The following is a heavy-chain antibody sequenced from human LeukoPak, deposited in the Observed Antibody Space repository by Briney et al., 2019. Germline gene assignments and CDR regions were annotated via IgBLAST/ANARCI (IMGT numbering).Heavy chain of an antibody. CDR2: ISAYNGNT. CDR1: GYTFTSYG. D-gene: IGHD2-2*02. CDR3: ARDPDIVVVPAAIPKDYYYYGIDV. J-gene: IGHJ6*02. V-gene: IGHV1-18*01. Sequence: ASVKVSCKASGYTFTSYGISWVRQAPGQGLEWMGWISAYNGNTNYAQKLQGRVTMTTDTSTSTAYMELRSLRSDDTAVYYCARDPDIVVVPAAIPKDYYYYGIDVWGQGTTVTVSS.